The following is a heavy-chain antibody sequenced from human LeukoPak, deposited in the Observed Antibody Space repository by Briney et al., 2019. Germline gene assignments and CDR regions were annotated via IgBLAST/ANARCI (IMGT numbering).Heavy chain of an antibody. J-gene: IGHJ4*02. CDR1: GYTFTSYA. CDR2: IYPGDSDT. D-gene: IGHD6-13*01. Sequence: GASVKVSCKASGYTFTSYAMHWVRQMPGKGLEWMGIIYPGDSDTRYSPSFQGQVTISADKSISTAYLQWSSLKASDTAMYYCARGGQLVRRPFDYWGQGTLVTVSS. CDR3: ARGGQLVRRPFDY. V-gene: IGHV5-51*01.